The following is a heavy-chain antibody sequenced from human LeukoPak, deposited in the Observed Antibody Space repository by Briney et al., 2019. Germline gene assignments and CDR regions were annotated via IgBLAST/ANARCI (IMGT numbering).Heavy chain of an antibody. CDR2: ISQSGDIK. Sequence: PGGSLRLSCAASGFTFSNYAMSWVRQAPGKGLEWVSGISQSGDIKNHADSVKGRFTISRDNSKNTLYLQMNSLRVEDTAIYYCAKNKTSWGQGILVTVSS. D-gene: IGHD1/OR15-1a*01. CDR3: AKNKTS. J-gene: IGHJ4*02. V-gene: IGHV3-23*01. CDR1: GFTFSNYA.